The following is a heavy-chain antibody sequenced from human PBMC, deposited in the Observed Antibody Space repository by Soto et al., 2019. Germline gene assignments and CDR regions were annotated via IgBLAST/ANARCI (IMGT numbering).Heavy chain of an antibody. D-gene: IGHD2-2*01. Sequence: PGGSLRLSCAASGFTFSSYAMSWVRQAPGKGLEWVSAISGSGGSTYYADSVKGRSTISRDNSKNTLYLQMNSLRAEDTAVYYCAKVPSIVVVPAAISWFDPWGQGTRVTVS. CDR1: GFTFSSYA. V-gene: IGHV3-23*01. CDR3: AKVPSIVVVPAAISWFDP. CDR2: ISGSGGST. J-gene: IGHJ5*02.